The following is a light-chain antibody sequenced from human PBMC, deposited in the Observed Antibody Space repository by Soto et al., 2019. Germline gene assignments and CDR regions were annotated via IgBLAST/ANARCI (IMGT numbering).Light chain of an antibody. CDR1: SIDVVAYNS. CDR2: DVT. Sequence: QSLLTKPAGVSGSPGQSIAIACHGTSIDVVAYNSVSWYQQYPGKAPKLMIHDVTNRPSGVSDRFSGSKSGNTASLTISGLQAEDEADYYCSSYTSTSSYVFGSGTKVTVL. CDR3: SSYTSTSSYV. J-gene: IGLJ1*01. V-gene: IGLV2-14*01.